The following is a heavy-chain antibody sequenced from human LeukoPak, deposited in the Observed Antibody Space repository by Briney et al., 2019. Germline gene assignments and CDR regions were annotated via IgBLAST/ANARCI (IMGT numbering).Heavy chain of an antibody. J-gene: IGHJ3*02. CDR1: GGTFSSYA. CDR3: ARVGLGPYAFDI. D-gene: IGHD3-16*01. Sequence: SVKVSCKASGGTFSSYAISWVRQAPGQGLEWMGGIIPIFGTANYAQKFQGRVTITADKSTSTAYMELSSLRSEDTAVYYCARVGLGPYAFDIWGQGTMVTVSS. V-gene: IGHV1-69*06. CDR2: IIPIFGTA.